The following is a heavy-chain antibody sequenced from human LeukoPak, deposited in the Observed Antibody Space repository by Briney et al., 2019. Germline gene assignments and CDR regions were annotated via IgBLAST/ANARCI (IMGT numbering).Heavy chain of an antibody. J-gene: IGHJ4*02. CDR3: ASRRGYYDSSGYYGLGFDY. D-gene: IGHD3-22*01. V-gene: IGHV2-5*01. CDR1: GFSLSSSGVG. Sequence: SGPTLVKPTQTLTLTCTFSGFSLSSSGVGVGWIRQPPGKALEWLALIYWNDDKRYSPSLKSRLTITKDTSKNQVVLTMTTMDPVDTATYYCASRRGYYDSSGYYGLGFDYWGQGTLVTVSS. CDR2: IYWNDDK.